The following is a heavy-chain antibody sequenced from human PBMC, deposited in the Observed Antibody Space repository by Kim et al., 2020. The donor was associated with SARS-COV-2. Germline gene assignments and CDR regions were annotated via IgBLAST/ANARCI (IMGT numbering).Heavy chain of an antibody. V-gene: IGHV3-53*01. D-gene: IGHD6-13*01. CDR3: ARDRVSLIAAAGRYYYYYMDV. CDR2: IYSGGST. CDR1: GFTVSSNY. J-gene: IGHJ6*03. Sequence: GGSLRLSCAASGFTVSSNYMSWVRQAPGKGLEWVSVIYSGGSTYYADSVKGRFTISRDNSKNTLYLQMNSLRAEDTAVYYCARDRVSLIAAAGRYYYYYMDVWGKGTTVTVSS.